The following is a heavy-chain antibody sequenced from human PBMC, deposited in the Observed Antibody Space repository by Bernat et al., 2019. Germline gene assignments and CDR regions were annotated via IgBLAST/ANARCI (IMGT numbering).Heavy chain of an antibody. D-gene: IGHD3-16*01. V-gene: IGHV3-33*01. CDR1: GFTFSSYG. Sequence: SGGGVVQPGRSLRLSCAASGFTFSSYGMHWVRQAPGKGLEWVAVIWYDGSNKYYADSVKGRFTISRDNSKNTLYLQMNSLRAEDTAVYYCAREGHYLLYYYYGMDVWGQGTTVTVS. CDR2: IWYDGSNK. CDR3: AREGHYLLYYYYGMDV. J-gene: IGHJ6*02.